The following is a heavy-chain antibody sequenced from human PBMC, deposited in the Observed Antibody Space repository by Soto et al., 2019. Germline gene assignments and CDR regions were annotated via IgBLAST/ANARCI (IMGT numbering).Heavy chain of an antibody. Sequence: SETLSLTCTVSGGSISSYYWSWIRQPPGKGLEWIGYIYYSGSTNYNPSLKSRVTISVDTSKNQFSLKLSSVTAADTAVYYCARHASGQQLVSNFDYWGQGTLVTVSS. CDR3: ARHASGQQLVSNFDY. CDR2: IYYSGST. CDR1: GGSISSYY. V-gene: IGHV4-59*08. J-gene: IGHJ4*02. D-gene: IGHD6-13*01.